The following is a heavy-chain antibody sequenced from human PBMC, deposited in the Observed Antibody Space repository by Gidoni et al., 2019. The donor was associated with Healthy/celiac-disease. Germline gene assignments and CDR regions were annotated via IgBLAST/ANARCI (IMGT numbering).Heavy chain of an antibody. CDR3: ARDHRYGSSSRGAFDY. D-gene: IGHD6-6*01. V-gene: IGHV3-11*06. Sequence: QVQLVESGGGLVKPGGSLRLSCAASGFTFSDYYMSWIRQAPGKGLEWVSYISSSSSYTNYADSVKGRFTISRDNAKNSLYLQMNSLRAEDTAVYYCARDHRYGSSSRGAFDYWGQGTLVTVSS. CDR1: GFTFSDYY. J-gene: IGHJ4*02. CDR2: ISSSSSYT.